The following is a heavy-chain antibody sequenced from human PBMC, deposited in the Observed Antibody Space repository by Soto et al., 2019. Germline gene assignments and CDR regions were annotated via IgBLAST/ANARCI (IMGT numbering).Heavy chain of an antibody. Sequence: GGSLRLSCAASALTFSSCAMVCVRQAPGKGLEWVSDIIDSGGSTYYADSVKGWFTISRDNSKSTLYLQMNSLRAEDTALYYCAKGRSYYYYYGVDVWGQGTTVTVS. CDR3: AKGRSYYYYYGVDV. J-gene: IGHJ6*02. CDR1: ALTFSSCA. V-gene: IGHV3-23*01. CDR2: IIDSGGST.